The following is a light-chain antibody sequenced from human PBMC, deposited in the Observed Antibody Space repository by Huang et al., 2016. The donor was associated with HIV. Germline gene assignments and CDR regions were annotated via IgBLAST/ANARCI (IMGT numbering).Light chain of an antibody. CDR1: QSLLYSDGKTY. CDR2: EVS. CDR3: MQGSSLPRT. V-gene: IGKV2-29*02. Sequence: DIVMTQTPLSLSVTPGQPASISCRSSQSLLYSDGKTYLYWYLQKPGQSPQLRIYEVSSRVSGVPDRFSGSGSGTDFTLKISRVEAEDVGFYYCMQGSSLPRTFGQGTKVEIK. J-gene: IGKJ1*01.